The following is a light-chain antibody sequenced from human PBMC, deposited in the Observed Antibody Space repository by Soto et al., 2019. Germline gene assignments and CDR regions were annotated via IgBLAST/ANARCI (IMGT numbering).Light chain of an antibody. Sequence: QSALTQPASVSGSPGQSITISCTGTSSDVGGYNFVSWYQQHPGKAPKLMIYDVTNRPSGVSNRFSDSKSGNTASLTISGLQAEDEGDYYCSTYTTSSTLVVFGGGTKLTVL. J-gene: IGLJ2*01. V-gene: IGLV2-14*01. CDR3: STYTTSSTLVV. CDR1: SSDVGGYNF. CDR2: DVT.